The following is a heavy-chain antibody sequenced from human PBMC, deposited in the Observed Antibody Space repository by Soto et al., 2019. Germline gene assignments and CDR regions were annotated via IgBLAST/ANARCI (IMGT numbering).Heavy chain of an antibody. J-gene: IGHJ6*02. CDR3: ARVRAGSGADV. V-gene: IGHV1-46*01. Sequence: ASLKVACKASGYTLTSYYIHWVRQAPGQGLEWMGIINPSGGSTSYAQKFQGRVTMTRDTSTSTVYMELSSLRSEDTAVYYCARVRAGSGADVWGQGTTVTVSS. D-gene: IGHD3-10*01. CDR1: GYTLTSYY. CDR2: INPSGGST.